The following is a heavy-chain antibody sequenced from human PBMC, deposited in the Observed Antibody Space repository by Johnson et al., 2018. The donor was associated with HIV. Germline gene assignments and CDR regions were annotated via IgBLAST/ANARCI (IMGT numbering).Heavy chain of an antibody. CDR2: IWYDGSNK. CDR1: GFTFSSYG. D-gene: IGHD1-26*01. V-gene: IGHV3-30*19. J-gene: IGHJ3*02. Sequence: QVQLVESGGGVVQPGRSLRLSCAASGFTFSSYGMHWVRQAPGKGLEWVAVIWYDGSNKYYADSVKGRFTISRDNSKNTLYLQMNSLRAEDTAVYYCARDRGGGSYHDAFDIWGQGTMVTVSS. CDR3: ARDRGGGSYHDAFDI.